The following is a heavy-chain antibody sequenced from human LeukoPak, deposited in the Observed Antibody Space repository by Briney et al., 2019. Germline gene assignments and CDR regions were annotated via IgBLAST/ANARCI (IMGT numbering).Heavy chain of an antibody. J-gene: IGHJ4*02. Sequence: PSETLSLTCAVSGGSISSGGYSWSWIRQPPGKGLEWIGYIYHSGSTYYNPSLKSRVTISVDRSKNQFSLKLSSVTAADTAVYYCASTSYGDYFDYWGQGTLVTVSS. CDR2: IYHSGST. CDR3: ASTSYGDYFDY. D-gene: IGHD4-17*01. V-gene: IGHV4-30-2*01. CDR1: GGSISSGGYS.